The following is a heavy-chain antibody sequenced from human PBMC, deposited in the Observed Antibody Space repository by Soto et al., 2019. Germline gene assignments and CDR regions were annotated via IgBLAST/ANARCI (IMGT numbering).Heavy chain of an antibody. D-gene: IGHD6-13*01. Sequence: ASVKVSCKAFGYTFTSYGISWVRQAPGQGLEWMGWISAYNGNTNYAQKLQGRVTMTTDTSTSTAYMELRSLRSDDTAVYYCARLEYSSSWYLNFDYWGQGTLVTVSS. CDR3: ARLEYSSSWYLNFDY. J-gene: IGHJ4*02. CDR1: GYTFTSYG. V-gene: IGHV1-18*04. CDR2: ISAYNGNT.